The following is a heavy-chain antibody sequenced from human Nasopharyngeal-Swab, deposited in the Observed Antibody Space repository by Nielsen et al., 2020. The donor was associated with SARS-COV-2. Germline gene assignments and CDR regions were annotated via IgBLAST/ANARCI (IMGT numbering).Heavy chain of an antibody. CDR2: IWYDGTNK. D-gene: IGHD2-15*01. CDR1: GFTFSNYG. V-gene: IGHV3-33*03. CDR3: VRWSGGWAFDI. J-gene: IGHJ3*02. Sequence: GESLKISCAASGFTFSNYGMHWVRQAPGKGLEWVAAIWYDGTNKYYLDSVKDRFTISRDNSKNTVYLQMNSLRAEDTAAYYCVRWSGGWAFDIGGQGTMVTVSS.